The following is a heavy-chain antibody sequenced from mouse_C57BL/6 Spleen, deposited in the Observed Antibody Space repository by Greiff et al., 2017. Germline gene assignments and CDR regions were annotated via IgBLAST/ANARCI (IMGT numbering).Heavy chain of an antibody. CDR2: IDPSDSDT. J-gene: IGHJ2*01. V-gene: IGHV1-52*01. CDR3: TRSYGPYFDY. CDR1: GYTFTSYW. D-gene: IGHD1-1*01. Sequence: QVQLQQPGAELVRPGSSVKLSCKASGYTFTSYWMHWVKQRPIQGLEWIGNIDPSDSDTHYNQKFKDKATLTADKSSSTAYMQLSSLTSEDSAVYYCTRSYGPYFDYWGQGTTLTVSS.